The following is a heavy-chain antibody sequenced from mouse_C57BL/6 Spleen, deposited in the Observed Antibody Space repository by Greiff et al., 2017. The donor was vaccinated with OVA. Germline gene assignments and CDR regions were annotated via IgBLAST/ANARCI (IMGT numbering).Heavy chain of an antibody. CDR2: ISSGSSTI. J-gene: IGHJ4*01. Sequence: EVKLQESGGGLVKPGGSLKLSCAASGFTFSDYGMHWVRQAPEKGLEWVAYISSGSSTIYYADTVKGRFTISRDNAKNTLFLQMTSLRSEDTAMYYCAREGTTAAMDYWGQGTSVTVSS. V-gene: IGHV5-17*01. CDR3: AREGTTAAMDY. D-gene: IGHD1-2*01. CDR1: GFTFSDYG.